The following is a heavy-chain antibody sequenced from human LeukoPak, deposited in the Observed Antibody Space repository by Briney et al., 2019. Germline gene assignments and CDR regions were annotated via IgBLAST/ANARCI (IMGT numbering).Heavy chain of an antibody. CDR3: ASEWPLRD. CDR1: GFTFSSYA. Sequence: GGSLRLSCAASGFTFSSYAMSWVRQAPGKGLEWVSSISSSSSYIYYADSVKGRFTISRDNAKNSLYLQMNSLRAEDTAVYYCASEWPLRDWGQGTLVTVSS. D-gene: IGHD5-12*01. CDR2: ISSSSSYI. V-gene: IGHV3-21*01. J-gene: IGHJ4*02.